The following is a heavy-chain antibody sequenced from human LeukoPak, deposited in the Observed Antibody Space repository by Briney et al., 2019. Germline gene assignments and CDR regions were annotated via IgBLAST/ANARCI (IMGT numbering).Heavy chain of an antibody. V-gene: IGHV4-34*01. Sequence: SETLSLTCAVYGGSFSGYYWSWIRPPPGKGLEWIGEINHSGSTNYNPSLKSRVTISVDTSKNQFSLKLSSVTAADTAVYYCARGGGYVRPCGYWGQGTLVTVSS. CDR2: INHSGST. CDR1: GGSFSGYY. CDR3: ARGGGYVRPCGY. D-gene: IGHD2-21*01. J-gene: IGHJ4*02.